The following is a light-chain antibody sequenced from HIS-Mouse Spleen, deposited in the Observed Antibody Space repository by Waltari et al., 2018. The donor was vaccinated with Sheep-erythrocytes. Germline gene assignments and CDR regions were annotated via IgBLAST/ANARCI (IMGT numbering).Light chain of an antibody. CDR1: QGISSY. CDR2: AAS. Sequence: AIRMTQSPSSFSASTGDRVTITCRASQGISSYLAWYQQKPGKAPKLLIYAASTLQIGVPSRFSGSGSGTDFTLTISCLQSEDFATYYCQQYYSYLTFGPGTKVDIK. V-gene: IGKV1-8*01. J-gene: IGKJ3*01. CDR3: QQYYSYLT.